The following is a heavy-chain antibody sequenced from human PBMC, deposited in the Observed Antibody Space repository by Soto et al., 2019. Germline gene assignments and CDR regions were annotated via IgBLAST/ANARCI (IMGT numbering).Heavy chain of an antibody. D-gene: IGHD4-17*01. V-gene: IGHV1-2*02. CDR3: ARQHGDYYRWFDP. CDR1: GFTFTAYH. CDR2: IDLNNGDT. J-gene: IGHJ5*02. Sequence: QVQVVQSGAEVKKPGASVKVSCKASGFTFTAYHMHWVRQAAGQGLEWMGWIDLNNGDTHYEQKFQGRVTMTRDKSISTAYMELGNLKSDDTAVYYCARQHGDYYRWFDPWGQGTLVTVSS.